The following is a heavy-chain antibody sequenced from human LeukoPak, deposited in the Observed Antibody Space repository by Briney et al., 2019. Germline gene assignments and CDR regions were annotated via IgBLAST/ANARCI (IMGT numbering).Heavy chain of an antibody. CDR3: AKHQRDIVVVPAGVGYYMDV. CDR2: IKPDGGEK. V-gene: IGHV3-7*03. J-gene: IGHJ6*03. CDR1: GFTFGYYW. Sequence: GGSLRLSCEGSGFTFGYYWMTWVRQAPGKGLEWVANIKPDGGEKHYADSVEGRFTISRDNAKNSLYLQMSSLRAEDTAVYYCAKHQRDIVVVPAGVGYYMDVWGKGTTVTVSS. D-gene: IGHD2-2*01.